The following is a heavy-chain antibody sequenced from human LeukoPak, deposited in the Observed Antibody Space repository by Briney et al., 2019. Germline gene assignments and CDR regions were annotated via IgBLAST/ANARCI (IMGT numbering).Heavy chain of an antibody. V-gene: IGHV1-2*02. Sequence: ASVKVSCKASGYTFTGYYMHWVRQAPGQGLEWMGWINPNSGGTNYAQKFQGRVTMTRDTSISTAYMELSRLRSDDTAVYYCARSPRYYDFWSGHHPFDYWGQGTLVTVSS. D-gene: IGHD3-3*01. CDR2: INPNSGGT. J-gene: IGHJ4*02. CDR3: ARSPRYYDFWSGHHPFDY. CDR1: GYTFTGYY.